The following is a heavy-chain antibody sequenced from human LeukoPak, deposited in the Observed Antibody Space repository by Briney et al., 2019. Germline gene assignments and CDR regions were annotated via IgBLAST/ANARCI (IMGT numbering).Heavy chain of an antibody. V-gene: IGHV4-39*07. CDR2: IYYSGST. CDR1: GGSISSSSYY. J-gene: IGHJ4*02. Sequence: PSETLSLTCTVSGGSISSSSYYWGWIRQPPGKGLEWIGSIYYSGSTYYNPSLKSRVTISVDTSKNQFSLKLSSVTAADTAVYYCAREGGYSGDYWGQGTLVTVSS. CDR3: AREGGYSGDY. D-gene: IGHD3-10*01.